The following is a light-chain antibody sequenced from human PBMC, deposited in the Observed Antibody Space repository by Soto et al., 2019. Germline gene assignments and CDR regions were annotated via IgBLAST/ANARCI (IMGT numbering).Light chain of an antibody. CDR3: CSYTTSNTRQIV. CDR2: DVT. J-gene: IGLJ1*01. CDR1: SSDVGGYNY. V-gene: IGLV2-14*01. Sequence: QSVLTQPASVSGSPGQSITISCTGTSSDVGGYNYVSWYQQQPGKAPKFMIYDVTNRPSGVSNRFSGSKSGNTASLTISGLQAEDEADYYCCSYTTSNTRQIVFGTGTKVNRP.